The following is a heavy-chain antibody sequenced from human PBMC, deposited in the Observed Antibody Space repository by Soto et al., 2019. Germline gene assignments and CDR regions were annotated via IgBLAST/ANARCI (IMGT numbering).Heavy chain of an antibody. CDR3: ARVAY. Sequence: ASVKVSCKASGYSFTNYDITWVRQAAGQGLEWMGWVNPKSGNTDYAQKFRGRVTMTTNSSISTAYLQLSALTSEDTAMYYCARVAYWGPGTQVTVSS. CDR2: VNPKSGNT. J-gene: IGHJ4*02. CDR1: GYSFTNYD. V-gene: IGHV1-8*01.